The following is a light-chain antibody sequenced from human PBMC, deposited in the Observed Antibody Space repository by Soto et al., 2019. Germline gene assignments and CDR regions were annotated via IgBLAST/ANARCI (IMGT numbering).Light chain of an antibody. Sequence: DIGMTQSPATLSVSPGERAXRSCRASQSVSSLLAWYQQKPGQAPRLLIYGASTRATGIPDRFSGSGSGTDFTLTISRLEPEDFAVYYCQQYSSSPSITFGQGTRLEIK. J-gene: IGKJ5*01. CDR2: GAS. CDR3: QQYSSSPSIT. CDR1: QSVSSL. V-gene: IGKV3-20*01.